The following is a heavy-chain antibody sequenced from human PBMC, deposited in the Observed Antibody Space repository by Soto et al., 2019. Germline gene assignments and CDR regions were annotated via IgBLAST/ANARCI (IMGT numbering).Heavy chain of an antibody. CDR2: IYTSGST. CDR1: GGSISSYY. V-gene: IGHV4-4*07. D-gene: IGHD6-6*01. J-gene: IGHJ6*02. CDR3: ARVPIAAPGHYGMDV. Sequence: NPSETLSLTCTVSGGSISSYYWSWIRQPAGKGLEWIGRIYTSGSTNYNPSLKSRVTMSVDTSKNQFSLKLSSVTAAGTAVYYCARVPIAAPGHYGMDVWGQGTTVTVSS.